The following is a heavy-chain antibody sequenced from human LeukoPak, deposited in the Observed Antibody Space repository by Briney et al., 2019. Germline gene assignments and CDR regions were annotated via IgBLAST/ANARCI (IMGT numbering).Heavy chain of an antibody. D-gene: IGHD4-17*01. J-gene: IGHJ4*02. CDR1: FGSLSDYN. CDR3: ARGLDLYGLDS. V-gene: IGHV4-34*01. CDR2: ITDSATT. Sequence: SETLSLTCAVSFGSLSDYNWSWLRQSPEKGLEWIGEITDSATTHYNPSLETRVTISIDTAKRQFSLRLTSLTAADTAVYYCARGLDLYGLDSWGQGTLVTVSS.